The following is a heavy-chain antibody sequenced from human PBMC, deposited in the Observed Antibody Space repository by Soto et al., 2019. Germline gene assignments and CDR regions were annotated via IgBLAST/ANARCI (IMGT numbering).Heavy chain of an antibody. Sequence: SETLSLTCTVSGGSISSSSYYWGWIRQPPGKGLEWIGSIYYSGSTYYNPSLKSRVTISVDTSKNQFSLKLSSVTAADTAVYYCAKTTPPHFRYYYYGMDVWGQGTTVTVSS. D-gene: IGHD4-17*01. CDR3: AKTTPPHFRYYYYGMDV. CDR1: GGSISSSSYY. J-gene: IGHJ6*02. V-gene: IGHV4-39*01. CDR2: IYYSGST.